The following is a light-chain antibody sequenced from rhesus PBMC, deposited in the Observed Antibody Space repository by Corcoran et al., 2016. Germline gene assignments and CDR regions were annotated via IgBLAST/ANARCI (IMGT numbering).Light chain of an antibody. CDR1: QSVSSY. V-gene: IGKV3S9*01. CDR2: GAS. CDR3: QQYNNWRT. Sequence: EIVMTQSPATLSLSPGERATLSCRASQSVSSYVAWYQQKPEQAPRLLIYGASSRATGIPDRLSGRGSGTDFTLIISSLEPEDVGVYYCQQYNNWRTFGQGTKVEIK. J-gene: IGKJ1*01.